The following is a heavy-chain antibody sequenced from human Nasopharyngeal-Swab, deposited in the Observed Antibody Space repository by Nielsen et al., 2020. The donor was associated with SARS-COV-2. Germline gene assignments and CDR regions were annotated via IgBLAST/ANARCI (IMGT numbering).Heavy chain of an antibody. Sequence: GGSLTLSCAASGFTFSSYAMSWVRQAPGKGLEWVSAISGSGGSTYYADYVKGRFTISRDNTKHTLYLQMNSLRAEDTAVYYCAKGGSSSWYSGFDYWGQGTLVTVSS. CDR3: AKGGSSSWYSGFDY. CDR1: GFTFSSYA. D-gene: IGHD6-13*01. CDR2: ISGSGGST. V-gene: IGHV3-23*01. J-gene: IGHJ4*02.